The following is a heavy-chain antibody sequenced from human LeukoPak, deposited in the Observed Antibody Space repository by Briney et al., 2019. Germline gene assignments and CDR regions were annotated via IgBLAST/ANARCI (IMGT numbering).Heavy chain of an antibody. J-gene: IGHJ3*01. V-gene: IGHV3-30*03. CDR3: ARDDYTSGPPPNAFDV. Sequence: GGSLRLSCGASGFTFSSYGLHWVRQAPGKGLEWVAVISYDGINAYYADSVKGRFTISRDNSENTLYLQMNSLRAEDTSVYYCARDDYTSGPPPNAFDVWGQGTMVTVSS. CDR1: GFTFSSYG. D-gene: IGHD6-19*01. CDR2: ISYDGINA.